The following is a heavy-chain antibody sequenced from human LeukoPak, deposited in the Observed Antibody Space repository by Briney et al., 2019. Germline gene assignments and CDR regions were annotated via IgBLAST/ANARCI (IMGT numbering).Heavy chain of an antibody. CDR3: ARGRSGYEPIDY. D-gene: IGHD5-12*01. V-gene: IGHV4-59*01. CDR2: IYYSGST. Sequence: PSETLSLTCTVSGGSISSYYWSWIRQPPGKGLEWIGYIYYSGSTNYNPSLKSRVTISVDTSKNQFSLKLSSVTAADTAVYYCARGRSGYEPIDYWGQVTLVTVSS. J-gene: IGHJ4*02. CDR1: GGSISSYY.